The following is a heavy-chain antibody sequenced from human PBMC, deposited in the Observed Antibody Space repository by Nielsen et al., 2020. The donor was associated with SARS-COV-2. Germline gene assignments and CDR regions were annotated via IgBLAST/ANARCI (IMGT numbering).Heavy chain of an antibody. CDR2: IVVGSGAT. D-gene: IGHD3-3*01. CDR1: GYTFTSYG. V-gene: IGHV1-58*02. J-gene: IGHJ3*01. Sequence: SVKVSCKASGYTFTSYGISWVRQARGQRLEWIGWIVVGSGATNYAQKFQERVTITRDMSTSTAYMELSSLRSEDTAVYYCAADHTGRFGAFDVWGQGTVVTVSS. CDR3: AADHTGRFGAFDV.